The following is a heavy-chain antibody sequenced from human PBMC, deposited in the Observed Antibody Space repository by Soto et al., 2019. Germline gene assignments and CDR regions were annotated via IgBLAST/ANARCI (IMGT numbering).Heavy chain of an antibody. V-gene: IGHV1-18*01. CDR2: ISAYNGNT. D-gene: IGHD2-21*02. CDR1: GYTFTSYG. J-gene: IGHJ4*02. CDR3: ARDNCGGDCYSYFDY. Sequence: QVQLVQSGAEVKKPGASVKVSCKASGYTFTSYGITWVRQAPGQGLEWMGWISAYNGNTNYAQQLQGRVTMTTDTSTSTAYMELRSLRSDDTAVYYCARDNCGGDCYSYFDYWGQGTLVTVSS.